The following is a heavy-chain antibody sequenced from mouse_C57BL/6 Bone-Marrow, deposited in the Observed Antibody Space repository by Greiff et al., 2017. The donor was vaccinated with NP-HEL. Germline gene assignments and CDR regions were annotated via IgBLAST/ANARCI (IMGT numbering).Heavy chain of an antibody. Sequence: QVQLQQPGAELVMPGASVKLSCKASGYTFTSYWMHWVKQRPGQGLEWIGEIDPSDSYTNYNQKFKGKSTLTVDKSSSTAYMQLSSLTSEDSAVYYCARGGYYGSSYGVNFAYWGQGTLVTVSA. J-gene: IGHJ3*01. CDR2: IDPSDSYT. CDR3: ARGGYYGSSYGVNFAY. V-gene: IGHV1-69*01. CDR1: GYTFTSYW. D-gene: IGHD1-1*01.